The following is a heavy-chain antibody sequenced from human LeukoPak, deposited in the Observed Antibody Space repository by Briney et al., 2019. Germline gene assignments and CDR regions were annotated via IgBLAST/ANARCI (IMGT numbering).Heavy chain of an antibody. CDR2: IQFDGSKK. CDR1: GLRFSGYG. J-gene: IGHJ4*02. CDR3: AKELMYYGSGSELDS. Sequence: GGSLRLSYTTSGLRFSGYGFHWVRQAPGKGLQWVSFIQFDGSKKYYGDSVRGRFTISRENSRNTVFLQMSSLRPEDTAIYYCAKELMYYGSGSELDSWGQGTLVTVSS. D-gene: IGHD3-10*01. V-gene: IGHV3-30*02.